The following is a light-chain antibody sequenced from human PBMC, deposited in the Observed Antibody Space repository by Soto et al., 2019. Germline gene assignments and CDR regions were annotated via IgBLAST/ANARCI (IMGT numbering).Light chain of an antibody. CDR3: QQYGISPFT. Sequence: VFTQAPGTLSLSPGARVTLSCRASQFVSSTYLAWYQQRPGQAPRLLIYGASSRATGIPDRFSGGGSETDFTLTISRLESEDSAVYYCQQYGISPFTFGGGTKVDIK. J-gene: IGKJ4*01. V-gene: IGKV3-20*01. CDR2: GAS. CDR1: QFVSSTY.